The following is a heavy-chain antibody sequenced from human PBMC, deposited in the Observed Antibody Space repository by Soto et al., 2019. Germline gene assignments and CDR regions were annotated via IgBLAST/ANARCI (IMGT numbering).Heavy chain of an antibody. CDR2: IIPIVETP. V-gene: IGHV1-69*13. CDR1: GGTFNSYD. Sequence: SVKVSCKASGGTFNSYDINWVRQAPGQGLEWMGGIIPIVETPKYAQKFQGRVTITADESTNTVYMELSSLRSEDTAMYYCARLSRPNYYANIGLSQDNCIDTWGQGTLATVSS. D-gene: IGHD3-16*01. J-gene: IGHJ5*02. CDR3: ARLSRPNYYANIGLSQDNCIDT.